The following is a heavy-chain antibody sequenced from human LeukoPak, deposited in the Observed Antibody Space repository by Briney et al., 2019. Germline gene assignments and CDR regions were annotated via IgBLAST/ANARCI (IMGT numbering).Heavy chain of an antibody. J-gene: IGHJ6*04. Sequence: GGSLRLSCAASGFTFSSSAMSWVRQAPGKGLEWVSSISAGGTTYYADSMKGRFTISRDNAKNSLYLQMNSLRAEDTAVYYCAELGITMIGGVWGKGTTVTISS. CDR1: GFTFSSSA. CDR2: ISAGGTT. CDR3: AELGITMIGGV. V-gene: IGHV3-23*01. D-gene: IGHD3-10*02.